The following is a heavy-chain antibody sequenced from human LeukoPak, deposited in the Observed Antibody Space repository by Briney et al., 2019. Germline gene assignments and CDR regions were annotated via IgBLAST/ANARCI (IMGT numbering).Heavy chain of an antibody. CDR3: ARGDRGSPRERYYYYMDV. D-gene: IGHD5-24*01. CDR2: INHSGST. J-gene: IGHJ6*03. V-gene: IGHV4-34*01. CDR1: GGSFSGYY. Sequence: SETLSLTCAVYGGSFSGYYWSWIRQPPGKGLEWIGEINHSGSTNYNPSLKSRVTISVDTSKNQLSLKLSSVTAADTAVYYCARGDRGSPRERYYYYMDVWGKGTTVTVSS.